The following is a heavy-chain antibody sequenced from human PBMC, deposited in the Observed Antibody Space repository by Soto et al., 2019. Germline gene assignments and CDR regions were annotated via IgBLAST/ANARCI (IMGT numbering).Heavy chain of an antibody. CDR3: AREVNVPADADAFDI. CDR2: SHYSGSA. Sequence: QVQLQESGPGLVKPSQTLSLTCTVSGGSISNDNYFWSWIRQHPGKGLEWIGYSHYSGSAYYNPSLRGRVIILVDTTKNQFSMKLTSVPAADTAMYYCAREVNVPADADAFDIWGQGTMVTVSS. D-gene: IGHD2-2*01. J-gene: IGHJ3*02. CDR1: GGSISNDNYF. V-gene: IGHV4-31*03.